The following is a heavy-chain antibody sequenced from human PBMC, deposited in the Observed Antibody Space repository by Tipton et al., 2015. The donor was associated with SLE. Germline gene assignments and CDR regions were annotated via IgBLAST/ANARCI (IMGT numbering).Heavy chain of an antibody. CDR2: ISSSGSTI. J-gene: IGHJ2*01. V-gene: IGHV3-11*04. D-gene: IGHD6-19*01. Sequence: SLRLSCAVSGFSFSGYWMSWVRQAPGKGLEWVSYISSSGSTIYYADSVKGRFTISRDNAKNTLYLQMNSLRAEDTAVYYCARGVRIAVVKGWYFDLWGRGTLVTVSS. CDR3: ARGVRIAVVKGWYFDL. CDR1: GFSFSGYW.